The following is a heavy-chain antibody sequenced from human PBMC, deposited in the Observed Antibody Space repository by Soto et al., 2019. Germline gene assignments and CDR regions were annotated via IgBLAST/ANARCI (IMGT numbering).Heavy chain of an antibody. V-gene: IGHV4-31*03. CDR1: GGSISSGGYY. Sequence: SETLSLTCTVSGGSISSGGYYWSWIRQHPGKGLEWIGYIYYSGSTYYNPSLKSRVTISVDTSKNQFSLKLSSVTAADTAVYYCARDRGYYDFWSGYVYYGMDVWGQGTTVTVSS. J-gene: IGHJ6*02. D-gene: IGHD3-3*01. CDR3: ARDRGYYDFWSGYVYYGMDV. CDR2: IYYSGST.